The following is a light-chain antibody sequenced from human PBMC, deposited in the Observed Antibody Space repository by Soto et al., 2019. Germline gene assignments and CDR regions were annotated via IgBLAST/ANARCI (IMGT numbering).Light chain of an antibody. V-gene: IGKV1-5*03. J-gene: IGKJ1*01. CDR3: QQYNNYSLRT. CDR2: KAS. Sequence: DIQMTQSPSTLSASVGDRVTITCRASQTSNWLAWYQQKPGKAPKLLIYKASSLESGVPSRFSGSGSGTEFTLTISSLQPDDFATYYCQQYNNYSLRTFGQGTKVEIK. CDR1: QTSNW.